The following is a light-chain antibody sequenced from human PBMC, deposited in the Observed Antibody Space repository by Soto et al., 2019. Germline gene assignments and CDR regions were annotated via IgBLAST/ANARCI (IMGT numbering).Light chain of an antibody. Sequence: VMTQSPATLSVSPGEGATLSCWASQSVGRSLAWYQQKPGQAPRLLMFDSSTRATGIPAKFSGSGSGTEFTLTISSLQSEDVAISYCQQYDDWPLTFGPGTKLDI. J-gene: IGKJ3*01. V-gene: IGKV3-15*01. CDR2: DSS. CDR3: QQYDDWPLT. CDR1: QSVGRS.